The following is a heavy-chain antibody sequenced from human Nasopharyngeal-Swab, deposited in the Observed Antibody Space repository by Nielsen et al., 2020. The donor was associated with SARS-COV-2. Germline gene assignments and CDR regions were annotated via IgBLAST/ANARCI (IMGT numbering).Heavy chain of an antibody. J-gene: IGHJ4*02. Sequence: ASVKVSCKASGYTFTSYGISWVRQAPGQGLEWMGWISAYNGNTNYAQKLQGRVTMTRDTSTSTVYMELSSLRSEDTAVYYCARDRYLIPSAAGKDYWGQGTLVTVSS. CDR3: ARDRYLIPSAAGKDY. CDR1: GYTFTSYG. CDR2: ISAYNGNT. D-gene: IGHD6-13*01. V-gene: IGHV1-18*01.